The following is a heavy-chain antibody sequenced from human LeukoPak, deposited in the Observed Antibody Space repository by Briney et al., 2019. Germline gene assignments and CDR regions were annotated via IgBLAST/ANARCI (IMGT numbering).Heavy chain of an antibody. CDR1: GGSISSYY. V-gene: IGHV4-59*12. CDR2: IYYSGST. J-gene: IGHJ4*02. D-gene: IGHD3-10*01. CDR3: ARDQTYSGSGIYTYFDY. Sequence: SETLSLTCTVSGGSISSYYWSWIRQPPGKGLEWIGYIYYSGSTNYNPSLKSRVTISVDTSKNQFSLKLSSVTAADTAVYYCARDQTYSGSGIYTYFDYWGQGIVVTVSS.